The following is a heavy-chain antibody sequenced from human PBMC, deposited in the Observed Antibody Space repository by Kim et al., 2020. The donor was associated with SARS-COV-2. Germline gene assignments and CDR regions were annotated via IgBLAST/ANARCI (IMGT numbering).Heavy chain of an antibody. V-gene: IGHV1-18*01. J-gene: IGHJ3*02. CDR2: ISVYTDNT. CDR3: ARVRGPHSARGDDAFDI. CDR1: GYTFTSYG. Sequence: ASVKVSCKASGYTFTSYGISWVRQVPGQGLEWMGWISVYTDNTNYAQKVQGRVTMTTDTSTSTVYMELRNLRSDDTAVYYCARVRGPHSARGDDAFDIWGQGTMVTVSS. D-gene: IGHD3-10*01.